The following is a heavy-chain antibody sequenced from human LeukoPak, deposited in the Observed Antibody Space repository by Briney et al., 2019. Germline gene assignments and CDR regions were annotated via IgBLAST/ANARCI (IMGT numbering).Heavy chain of an antibody. CDR1: GGSISSSSYY. J-gene: IGHJ4*02. CDR3: ARRRLGYCSSTSCRSLDY. D-gene: IGHD2-2*01. V-gene: IGHV4-39*01. Sequence: PSETLSLTCTVSGGSISSSSYYWGWIRQPPGKGLEWIGSIYYSGSTYYNPSLKSRVTISVDTSKNQFSLKLSSVTAADTAVYYCARRRLGYCSSTSCRSLDYWGQGTLVTVSS. CDR2: IYYSGST.